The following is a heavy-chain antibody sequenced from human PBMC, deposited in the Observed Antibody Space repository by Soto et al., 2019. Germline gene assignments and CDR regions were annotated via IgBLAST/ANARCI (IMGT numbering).Heavy chain of an antibody. Sequence: GGSLRLSCAASGFTFSDYYMSWIRQAPGKGPEWVSYISGSSLNTNYADSVKGRFTIFRENAKNSLYLQMQSLRAEDTALYYCARDLLAPGSGDAFDIWGQGTMVTVSS. D-gene: IGHD3-3*02. CDR2: ISGSSLNT. CDR1: GFTFSDYY. J-gene: IGHJ3*02. V-gene: IGHV3-11*06. CDR3: ARDLLAPGSGDAFDI.